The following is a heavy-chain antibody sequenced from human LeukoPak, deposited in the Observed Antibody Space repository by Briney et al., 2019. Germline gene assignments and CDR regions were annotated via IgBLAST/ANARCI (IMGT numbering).Heavy chain of an antibody. Sequence: GGSLRLSCAASGFTFSSYAMHWVRQAPGKGLEYVSAISSNGGSTYYANSVKGRFTISRDNDKKTLYLQMGSLRAEDMAVYYCARGEDIVVVPAAGYYYYGMDVWGQGTTVTVSS. J-gene: IGHJ6*02. V-gene: IGHV3-64*01. CDR1: GFTFSSYA. CDR3: ARGEDIVVVPAAGYYYYGMDV. D-gene: IGHD2-2*01. CDR2: ISSNGGST.